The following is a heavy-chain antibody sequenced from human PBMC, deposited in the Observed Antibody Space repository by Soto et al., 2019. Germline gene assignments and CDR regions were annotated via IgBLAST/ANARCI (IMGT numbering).Heavy chain of an antibody. CDR1: GFTFSDYY. CDR2: ISSSGSTI. CDR3: ARDWYCSGGSCYHHDAFDI. V-gene: IGHV3-11*01. Sequence: PGGSLRLSCAASGFTFSDYYMSWTRQAPGKGLEWVSYISSSGSTIYYADSVKGRFTISRDNAKNSLYLQMNSLRAEDTAVYYCARDWYCSGGSCYHHDAFDIWGQGTMVTVSS. D-gene: IGHD2-15*01. J-gene: IGHJ3*02.